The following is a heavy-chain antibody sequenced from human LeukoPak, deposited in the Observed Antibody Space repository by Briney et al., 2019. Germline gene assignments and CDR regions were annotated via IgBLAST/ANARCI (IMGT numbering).Heavy chain of an antibody. CDR3: ATWNDFWSGYLDY. V-gene: IGHV1-24*01. J-gene: IGHJ4*02. D-gene: IGHD3-3*01. CDR2: FDPEDGET. CDR1: GYTLTELS. Sequence: GASVKVSCKVSGYTLTELSMHWVRQAPGKGLEWMGSFDPEDGETIYAQKFQGRVTMTEDTSTDTAYMELSSLRSEDTAVYYCATWNDFWSGYLDYWGQGTLVTVSS.